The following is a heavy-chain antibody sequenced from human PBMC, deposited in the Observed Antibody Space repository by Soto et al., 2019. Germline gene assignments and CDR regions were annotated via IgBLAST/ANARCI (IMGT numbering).Heavy chain of an antibody. CDR1: GFTFSSYW. CDR2: IKQDGSEK. CDR3: ARGGVAPGLYYYYYYMDV. D-gene: IGHD3-10*01. Sequence: EVQLVESGGGLVQPGGSLRLSCAASGFTFSSYWMSWVRQAPGKGLEWVANIKQDGSEKYYVDSVKGRFTISRDNAKNSLYLQMNSLRAEDTAVYYCARGGVAPGLYYYYYYMDVWGKRTTVTVSS. V-gene: IGHV3-7*01. J-gene: IGHJ6*03.